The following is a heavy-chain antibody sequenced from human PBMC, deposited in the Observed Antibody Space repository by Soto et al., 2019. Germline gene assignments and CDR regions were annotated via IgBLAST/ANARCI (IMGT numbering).Heavy chain of an antibody. J-gene: IGHJ6*02. CDR1: GYTFTSYG. V-gene: IGHV1-18*01. Sequence: QVQLVQSGAEVKKPGASVKVSCKASGYTFTSYGISWVRQAPGQGLEWMGWISAYNGNTNYAQKLQGRVTMTTDTSTSTAYMELRRLRSDDTALYYCASSGYCSSTSCSDYYYYYGMDVWGQGTTVTVSS. CDR3: ASSGYCSSTSCSDYYYYYGMDV. CDR2: ISAYNGNT. D-gene: IGHD2-2*01.